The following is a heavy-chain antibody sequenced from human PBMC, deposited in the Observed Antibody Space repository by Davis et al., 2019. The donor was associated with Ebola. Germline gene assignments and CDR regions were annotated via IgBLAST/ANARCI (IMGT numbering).Heavy chain of an antibody. CDR3: ARDPGMYQHWSDP. V-gene: IGHV3-11*01. D-gene: IGHD2-2*01. Sequence: GESLKISCAASGFTFSDYYMSWIRQAPGMGLEWISYISDSGSPIYYTDSVKGRFTISRDNAKNSLYLHMNSLRAEDTAVYSCARDPGMYQHWSDPWGQGTLVTVSS. CDR1: GFTFSDYY. CDR2: ISDSGSPI. J-gene: IGHJ5*02.